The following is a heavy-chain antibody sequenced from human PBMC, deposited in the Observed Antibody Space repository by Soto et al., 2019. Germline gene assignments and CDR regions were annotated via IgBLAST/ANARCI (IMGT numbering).Heavy chain of an antibody. CDR2: ISWNSGSI. Sequence: EVQLVESGGGLVQPGRSLRLSCAASGFTFDDYAMHWVRQAPGKGLEWVSGISWNSGSIGYADSVKGRFTISRDNAKNSLYLQMNSLRAEDTALYYCAKGLYSSGWYEYFQHWGQGTLVTVSS. CDR3: AKGLYSSGWYEYFQH. CDR1: GFTFDDYA. V-gene: IGHV3-9*01. D-gene: IGHD6-19*01. J-gene: IGHJ1*01.